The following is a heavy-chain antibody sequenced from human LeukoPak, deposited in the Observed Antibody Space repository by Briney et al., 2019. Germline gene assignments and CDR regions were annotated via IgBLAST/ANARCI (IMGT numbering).Heavy chain of an antibody. CDR1: GFTFSSYA. D-gene: IGHD6-19*01. J-gene: IGHJ4*02. V-gene: IGHV3-23*01. CDR2: ISGSGGST. Sequence: SGGSLRLSCAASGFTFSSYAMSWVRQAPGKGLEWVSAISGSGGSTYYADSVKGRFTISRDNSKKTLYLQMDSLRAEDTAVYYCLAGTERIDYWGQGTLVTVSS. CDR3: LAGTERIDY.